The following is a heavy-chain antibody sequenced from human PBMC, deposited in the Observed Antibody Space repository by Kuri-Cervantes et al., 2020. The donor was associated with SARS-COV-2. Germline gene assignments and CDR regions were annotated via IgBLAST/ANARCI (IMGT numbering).Heavy chain of an antibody. CDR3: ARVLGSSTSCYWD. J-gene: IGHJ4*02. Sequence: ASVKVSCKASGYTFTGYYMHWVRQAPGQWLEWMGWINPNSGGTNYAQKFQGRVTMTRDTSISTAYMELSRLRSDDTAVYYCARVLGSSTSCYWDWGQGTLVTVSS. CDR1: GYTFTGYY. D-gene: IGHD2-2*01. CDR2: INPNSGGT. V-gene: IGHV1-2*02.